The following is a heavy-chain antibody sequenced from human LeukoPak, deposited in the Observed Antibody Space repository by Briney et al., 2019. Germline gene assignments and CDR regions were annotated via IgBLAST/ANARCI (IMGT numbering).Heavy chain of an antibody. CDR2: IIPILGIA. CDR1: GGTFSSYT. V-gene: IGHV1-69*02. J-gene: IGHJ6*03. Sequence: SSVKVSCKASGGTFSSYTISWVRQAPGQGLEWMGRIIPILGIANYAQKFQGRVTITADKSTSTAYMELSSLRSEDTAVYYCAREPHCSSTSCYLYYYYYMDVWGKGTTVTVSS. D-gene: IGHD2-2*01. CDR3: AREPHCSSTSCYLYYYYYMDV.